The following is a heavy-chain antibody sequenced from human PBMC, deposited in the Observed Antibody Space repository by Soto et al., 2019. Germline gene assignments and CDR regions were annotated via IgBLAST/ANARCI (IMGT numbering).Heavy chain of an antibody. Sequence: KASETLSLTCAVYGGSLSDYYWTWIRQPPGKGLEWIGEINHSGSINHNPSLKSRVTISEDTSKNQFSLKLSSVTAADTAMYYCARTTAVPNTLRSRYFFGYWGQGTPVTVSS. V-gene: IGHV4-34*01. CDR2: INHSGSI. CDR1: GGSLSDYY. D-gene: IGHD4-17*01. CDR3: ARTTAVPNTLRSRYFFGY. J-gene: IGHJ4*02.